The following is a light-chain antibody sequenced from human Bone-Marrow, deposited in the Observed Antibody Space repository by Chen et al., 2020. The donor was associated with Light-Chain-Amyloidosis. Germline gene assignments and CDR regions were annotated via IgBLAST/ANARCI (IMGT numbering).Light chain of an antibody. CDR3: QQYDTYTRT. V-gene: IGKV1-5*03. CDR1: QSISTW. CDR2: KAS. Sequence: DFQMTQSPSTLSASVGDRVTITCRASQSISTWLAWYQQKPGKAPQLRISKASTLETGVPSRFSGGGSGTEFTLTISSLQPDDFSTYYCQQYDTYTRTFGPGTKVEI. J-gene: IGKJ1*01.